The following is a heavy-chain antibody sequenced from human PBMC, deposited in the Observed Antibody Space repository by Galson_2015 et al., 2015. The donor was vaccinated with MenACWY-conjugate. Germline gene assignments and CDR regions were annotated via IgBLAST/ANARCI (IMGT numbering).Heavy chain of an antibody. Sequence: SLRLSCATSGFTFSDYPMGWVRQAPGQGLEWVSTITGGGGTTYYADSVKGRFSTSRDNSKNTLDVQMNSLRVEDTAVYYCAKGVRSGHTYGAFEIWGQGTMVTVSS. CDR1: GFTFSDYP. CDR3: AKGVRSGHTYGAFEI. J-gene: IGHJ3*02. V-gene: IGHV3-23*01. D-gene: IGHD3-3*01. CDR2: ITGGGGTT.